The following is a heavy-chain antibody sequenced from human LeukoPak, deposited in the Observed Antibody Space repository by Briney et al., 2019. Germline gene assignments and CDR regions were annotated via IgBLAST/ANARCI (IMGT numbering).Heavy chain of an antibody. D-gene: IGHD6-13*01. CDR3: AKRIAAAPYYYMDV. CDR1: GFTFSSYA. Sequence: PGGSLRLSCAASGFTFSSYAMSWVRQAPGKGLEWVSAISGSGGSTYYADSVKGRFTISRDNSKNTLYLQMNSLRAEDTAVYYCAKRIAAAPYYYMDVWGKGTTVTVSS. CDR2: ISGSGGST. V-gene: IGHV3-23*01. J-gene: IGHJ6*03.